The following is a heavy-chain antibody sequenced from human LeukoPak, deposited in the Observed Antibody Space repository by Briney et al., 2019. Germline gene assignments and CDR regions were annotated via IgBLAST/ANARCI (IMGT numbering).Heavy chain of an antibody. CDR2: THFSGNT. CDR1: GGSISTSDHF. CDR3: ARRGRWLQSGHYFYGMDV. J-gene: IGHJ6*02. V-gene: IGHV4-39*01. Sequence: PSETLSPTCTVSGGSISTSDHFWGWIRQPPGKGLEWIGNTHFSGNTYYNPSLGSRVIISVDMSKNELSLRLNSVTAADTAVYYCARRGRWLQSGHYFYGMDVWGQGTTVTVSS. D-gene: IGHD5-24*01.